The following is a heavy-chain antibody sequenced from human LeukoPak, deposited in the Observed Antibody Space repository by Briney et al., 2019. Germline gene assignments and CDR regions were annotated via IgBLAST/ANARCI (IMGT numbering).Heavy chain of an antibody. V-gene: IGHV4-30-2*01. CDR2: IYHSGST. CDR3: ARTAMVYYYYYGMDV. D-gene: IGHD5-18*01. J-gene: IGHJ6*02. Sequence: SETLSLTCAVSGGSISSGGYSWSWIRQPPGKGLEWIGYIYHSGSTYYNPSLKSRVTISVDRSKNQFSLKLSSVTAADTAVYYCARTAMVYYYYYGMDVWGQGTTVTVSS. CDR1: GGSISSGGYS.